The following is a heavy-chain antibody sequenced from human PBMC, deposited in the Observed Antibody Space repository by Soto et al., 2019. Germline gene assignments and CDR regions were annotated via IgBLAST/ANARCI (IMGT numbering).Heavy chain of an antibody. CDR1: GVTFSSYA. CDR2: ISGSGAGT. Sequence: EVQLLESGVGLVQPGGSLRLSFSASGVTFSSYAMSWVRQAPGKGLGWVSVISGSGAGTYYADSVKGRFIISRDNSKTAVYLQMNSLRAADTAVYYCAKFLVVGPPGYGMDVWGQGTTVTVSS. J-gene: IGHJ6*02. CDR3: AKFLVVGPPGYGMDV. D-gene: IGHD2-15*01. V-gene: IGHV3-23*01.